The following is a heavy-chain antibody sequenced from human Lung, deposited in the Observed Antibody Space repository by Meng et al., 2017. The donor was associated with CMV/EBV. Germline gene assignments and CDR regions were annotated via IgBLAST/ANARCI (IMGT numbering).Heavy chain of an antibody. D-gene: IGHD5-24*01. J-gene: IGHJ4*02. Sequence: ESLKISCEGFGYRFTSYWIGWVRQMPGRGLEWMGIIYPGDSDIRYSPSFDGQVIISADKTVSTAYLQWSSLKASDSATYYCARVEMSTSWAFHYWGQGTLVPVSS. CDR2: IYPGDSDI. CDR1: GYRFTSYW. V-gene: IGHV5-51*01. CDR3: ARVEMSTSWAFHY.